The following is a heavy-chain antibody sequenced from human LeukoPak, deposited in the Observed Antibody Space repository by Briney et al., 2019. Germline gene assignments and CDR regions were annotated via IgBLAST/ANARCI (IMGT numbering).Heavy chain of an antibody. CDR3: ASSPYYYDSSGYYRGFDY. V-gene: IGHV1-69*05. Sequence: SVKVSCKASGGTFSSYSISWVRQAPGQGLEWMGGIIPIFGTANYAQKFQGRVTITTDESTSTAYMELSSLRSEDTAVYYCASSPYYYDSSGYYRGFDYWGQGTLVTVSS. CDR1: GGTFSSYS. D-gene: IGHD3-22*01. CDR2: IIPIFGTA. J-gene: IGHJ4*02.